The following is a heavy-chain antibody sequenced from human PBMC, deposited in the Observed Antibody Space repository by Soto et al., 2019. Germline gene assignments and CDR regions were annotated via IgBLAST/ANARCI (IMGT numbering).Heavy chain of an antibody. CDR1: GFTFSTYA. V-gene: IGHV3-23*01. J-gene: IGHJ4*02. Sequence: EVQLLESGGGLVQPGGSLRPSCAASGFTFSTYAMTWVRQSPGKGLEWVSAISASGGSTYYADSVKGRFTISRDNSKNTLYLQMNSLRVEDTAVYYCAKVGFPYSYGYLFYYWGQGTLVTVSS. CDR2: ISASGGST. D-gene: IGHD5-18*01. CDR3: AKVGFPYSYGYLFYY.